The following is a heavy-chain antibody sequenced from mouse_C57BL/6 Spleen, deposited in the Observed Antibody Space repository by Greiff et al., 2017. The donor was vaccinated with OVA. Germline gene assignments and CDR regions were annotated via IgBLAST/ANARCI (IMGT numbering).Heavy chain of an antibody. J-gene: IGHJ3*01. CDR1: GYTFTSYW. CDR3: ARSELRREFAY. V-gene: IGHV1-69*01. CDR2: IDPSDSYT. Sequence: QQSCKASGYTFTSYWMHWVKQRPGQGLEWIGEIDPSDSYTNYNQKFKGKSTLTVDKSSSTAYMQLSSLTSEDSAVYYCARSELRREFAYWGQGTLVTVSA. D-gene: IGHD2-12*01.